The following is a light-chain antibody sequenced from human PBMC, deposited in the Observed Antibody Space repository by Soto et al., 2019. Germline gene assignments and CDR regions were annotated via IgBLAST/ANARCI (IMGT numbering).Light chain of an antibody. J-gene: IGKJ1*01. CDR2: GAS. Sequence: EIVLTQSPGTLSLSPGERATLSCRASQSVTSTYLAGYQQKPGQAPRLLIYGASSRATAIPDRFSGSGSGTDFTLTISRLEPEDFAVYYCQQYGSSPWTFGQGTKVEI. CDR1: QSVTSTY. CDR3: QQYGSSPWT. V-gene: IGKV3-20*01.